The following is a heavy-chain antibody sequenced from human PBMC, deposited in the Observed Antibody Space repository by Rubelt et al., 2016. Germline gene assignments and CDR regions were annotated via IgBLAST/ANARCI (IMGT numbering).Heavy chain of an antibody. CDR3: ARAKDSSGYYYSDY. V-gene: IGHV3-30*04. CDR1: GFTFSSYA. D-gene: IGHD3-22*01. Sequence: QVQLVESGGGVVQPGRSLRLSCAASGFTFSSYAMHWVRQAPGKGLEWVAVISYDGSNKYYADSVKGRFTISRDNSKNTLYLQMNSLRAEDTAVYYCARAKDSSGYYYSDYWGQGTLVTVSS. J-gene: IGHJ4*02. CDR2: ISYDGSNK.